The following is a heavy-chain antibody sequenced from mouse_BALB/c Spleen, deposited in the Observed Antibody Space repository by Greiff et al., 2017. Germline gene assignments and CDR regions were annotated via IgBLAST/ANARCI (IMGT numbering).Heavy chain of an antibody. CDR1: GYAFSSSW. CDR2: IYPGDGDT. Sequence: QVQLQQSGPELVKPGASVKISCKASGYAFSSSWMNWVKQRPGQGLEWIGRIYPGDGDTNYNGKFKGKATLTADKSSSTAYMQLSSLTSVDSAVYFCARSRYDAMDYWGQGTSVTVSS. J-gene: IGHJ4*01. CDR3: ARSRYDAMDY. V-gene: IGHV1-82*01. D-gene: IGHD2-14*01.